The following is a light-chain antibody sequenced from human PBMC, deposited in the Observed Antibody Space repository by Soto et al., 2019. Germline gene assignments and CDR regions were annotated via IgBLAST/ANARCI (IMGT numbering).Light chain of an antibody. CDR2: GAS. J-gene: IGKJ1*01. Sequence: EIVMTQSPATLSVSPGERITLSCRASQSVGGNLAWFQQRPGQAPRLLIYGASTRATDIPARFSGSGSGTEFTLTISSLQSEDFAVYYCHQYNNWPSWTFGQGTKVEIK. CDR3: HQYNNWPSWT. V-gene: IGKV3-15*01. CDR1: QSVGGN.